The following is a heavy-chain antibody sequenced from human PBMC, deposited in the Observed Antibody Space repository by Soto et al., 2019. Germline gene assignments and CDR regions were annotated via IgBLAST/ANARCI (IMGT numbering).Heavy chain of an antibody. CDR3: ARDSSRLGDYYGSGSYQNEYYGMDV. CDR2: IYSGGST. CDR1: GFTVSSNY. D-gene: IGHD3-10*01. J-gene: IGHJ6*02. Sequence: GGSLRLSCAASGFTVSSNYMSWVRQAPGKGLEWVSVIYSGGSTYYADSVKGRFTISRDNSKNTLYLQMNSLRAEDTAVYYCARDSSRLGDYYGSGSYQNEYYGMDVWGQGTTVTVSS. V-gene: IGHV3-53*01.